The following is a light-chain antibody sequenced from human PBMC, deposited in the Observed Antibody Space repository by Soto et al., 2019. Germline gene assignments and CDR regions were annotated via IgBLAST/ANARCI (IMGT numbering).Light chain of an antibody. CDR2: DAS. J-gene: IGKJ4*01. Sequence: DTQMTQSPSSLSASVGDRVTITCQASRDISRYLNWYHQKPGKAPNLLIYDASNLETGVPSRFSGSGSGTHYTFTISRLQPDDIGTYYCQQSDNFPLTFGGGTKVEI. CDR3: QQSDNFPLT. CDR1: RDISRY. V-gene: IGKV1-33*01.